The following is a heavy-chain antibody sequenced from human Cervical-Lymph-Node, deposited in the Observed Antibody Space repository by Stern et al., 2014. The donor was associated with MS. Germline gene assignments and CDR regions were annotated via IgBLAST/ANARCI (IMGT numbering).Heavy chain of an antibody. V-gene: IGHV4-31*03. J-gene: IGHJ5*02. D-gene: IGHD2-2*02. CDR1: GASISSGVYY. CDR2: IYSSGYT. Sequence: QLQLKESGPGLVKPSQTLSLTCTVSGASISSGVYYWTWIRQHPGKGLEWIGYIYSSGYTYYNPSRKSRVTVSVDTSDSQFSLTLSSVTAADTAVYYCARSRYCTSTSCYIGHWGQGTLVTVSS. CDR3: ARSRYCTSTSCYIGH.